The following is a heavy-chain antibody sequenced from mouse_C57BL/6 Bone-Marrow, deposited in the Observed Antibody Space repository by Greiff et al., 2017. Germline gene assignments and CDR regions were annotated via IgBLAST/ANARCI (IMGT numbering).Heavy chain of an antibody. J-gene: IGHJ3*01. CDR3: ARGGRFVSAY. V-gene: IGHV1-26*01. CDR2: INPNSGGT. CDR1: GYTFTDYY. Sequence: EVQLQQSGPELVKPGASVKMSCKASGYTFTDYYMNWVKQRHGKSLEWIGMINPNSGGTSYNQKFKGKATLTVDKSSSTAYLELRSLTSEDSAVYYCARGGRFVSAYWGQGTLVTVSA.